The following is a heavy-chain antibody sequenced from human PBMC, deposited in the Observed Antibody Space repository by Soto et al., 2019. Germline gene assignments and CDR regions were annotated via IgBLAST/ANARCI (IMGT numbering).Heavy chain of an antibody. CDR3: TTGLSNGYYNFDY. D-gene: IGHD3-22*01. CDR1: GFTFNNAW. V-gene: IGHV3-15*01. CDR2: IKGEADGGTT. Sequence: PGGSLRLSCAASGFTFNNAWMSWVRQAPGKGLEWVGRIKGEADGGTTDYAVPVKGRITISRDHSKDTLYLRMNSLKTEDTAVYYCTTGLSNGYYNFDYWGQGTPVTVSS. J-gene: IGHJ4*02.